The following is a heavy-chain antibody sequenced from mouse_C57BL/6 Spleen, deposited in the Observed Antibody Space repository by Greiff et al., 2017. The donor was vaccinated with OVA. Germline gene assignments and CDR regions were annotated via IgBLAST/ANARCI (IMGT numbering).Heavy chain of an antibody. CDR2: INPNNGGT. CDR1: GYTFTDYY. V-gene: IGHV1-26*01. D-gene: IGHD2-1*01. J-gene: IGHJ2*01. Sequence: VQLQQSGPELVKPGASVKISCKASGYTFTDYYMNWVKQSHGKSLEWIGDINPNNGGTSYNQKFKGKATLTVDKSSSTAYMELRSLTSEDSAVYYCARRNYGNYFDYWGQGTTLTVSS. CDR3: ARRNYGNYFDY.